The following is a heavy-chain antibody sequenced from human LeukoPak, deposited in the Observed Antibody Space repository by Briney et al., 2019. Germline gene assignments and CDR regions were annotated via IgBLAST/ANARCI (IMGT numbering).Heavy chain of an antibody. D-gene: IGHD6-19*01. CDR3: ASGAVDYFDY. Sequence: GGSLRLSCAASGFTFSSFTMNWVRQAPGKGLEWVSSISSSSSYIYSADSVKGRFTISRDNARNSLYLRMNSLRAEDTAVYYCASGAVDYFDYWGQGTLVTVSS. V-gene: IGHV3-21*01. CDR1: GFTFSSFT. CDR2: ISSSSSYI. J-gene: IGHJ4*02.